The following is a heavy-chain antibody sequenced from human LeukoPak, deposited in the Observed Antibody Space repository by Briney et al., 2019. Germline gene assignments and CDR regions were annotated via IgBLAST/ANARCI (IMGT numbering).Heavy chain of an antibody. D-gene: IGHD3-9*01. CDR1: GFTVSSNY. J-gene: IGHJ6*02. CDR3: ARDEGLRYFDWLLYYYYYYGMDV. CDR2: ISYDGSNK. Sequence: GGSLRLSCVVSGFTVSSNYMSWVRQAPGKGLEWVAVISYDGSNKYYADSVKGRFTISRDNSKNTLYLQMNSLRAEDTAVYYCARDEGLRYFDWLLYYYYYYGMDVWGQGTTVTVSS. V-gene: IGHV3-30-3*01.